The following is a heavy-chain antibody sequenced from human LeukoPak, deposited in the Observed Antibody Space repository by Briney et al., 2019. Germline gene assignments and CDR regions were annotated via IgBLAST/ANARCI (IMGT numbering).Heavy chain of an antibody. CDR3: ARGDGGSGRGWFDP. V-gene: IGHV3-53*01. Sequence: PGGSLRLSCAASGFTVSTTYMSWVRQAPGKGLEWVSVIYSGGSTYYADSVKGRFTISRDSSKNTLYLRMNSLGAEDTAVYYCARGDGGSGRGWFDPWGQGTLVTVSS. J-gene: IGHJ5*02. CDR1: GFTVSTTY. CDR2: IYSGGST. D-gene: IGHD6-19*01.